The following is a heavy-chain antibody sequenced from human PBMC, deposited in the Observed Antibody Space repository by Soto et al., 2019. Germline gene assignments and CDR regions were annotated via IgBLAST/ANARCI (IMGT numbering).Heavy chain of an antibody. V-gene: IGHV3-30-3*01. CDR2: ISYDGSNK. CDR1: GFTFSSYA. J-gene: IGHJ3*02. CDR3: ARAIVWFGELDAFDI. Sequence: GSLSLYCAASGFTFSSYAMHWVRQAPGKGLEWVAVISYDGSNKYYADSVKGQFSISRDNSKNTLYLQMNSLRAEDTAVYYCARAIVWFGELDAFDIWGQGTMVTVSS. D-gene: IGHD3-10*01.